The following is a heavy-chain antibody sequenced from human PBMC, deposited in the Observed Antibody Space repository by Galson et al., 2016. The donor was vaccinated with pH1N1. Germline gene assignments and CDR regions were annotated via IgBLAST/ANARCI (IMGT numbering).Heavy chain of an antibody. J-gene: IGHJ4*02. CDR2: IWMDGTGQ. V-gene: IGHV3-33*06. CDR1: GLIFKNFA. CDR3: AKDPPSEGWPALDS. D-gene: IGHD2-15*01. Sequence: SLRLSCAASGLIFKNFAMHWVRQAPGKGLEWVAFIWMDGTGQKYADSVKGRFIISRDNPKNTLYLQMNSLRVEDAAIYYCAKDPPSEGWPALDSWGQGTLVTVSS.